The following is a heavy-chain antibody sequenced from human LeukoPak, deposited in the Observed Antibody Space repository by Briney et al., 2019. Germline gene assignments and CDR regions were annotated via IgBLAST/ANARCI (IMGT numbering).Heavy chain of an antibody. V-gene: IGHV3-48*01. D-gene: IGHD5-12*01. J-gene: IGHJ6*02. Sequence: GGSLRLSCAASGFTFSSYSMDWVRQAPGKGLEWVSYISSSSSTIYYADSVKGRFTISRDNSKNTLYLQMNSLRAEDTAVYYCARFNSGYDPYYYGMDVWGQGTTVTVSS. CDR3: ARFNSGYDPYYYGMDV. CDR1: GFTFSSYS. CDR2: ISSSSSTI.